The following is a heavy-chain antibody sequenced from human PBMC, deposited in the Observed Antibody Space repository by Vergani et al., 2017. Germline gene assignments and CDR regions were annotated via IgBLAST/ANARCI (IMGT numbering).Heavy chain of an antibody. CDR1: GGSISSGSYY. Sequence: QVQLQESGPGLVKPSQTLSLTCTVSGGSISSGSYYWSWIRQPAGKGLEWIGRIYTSGCTNYNPSLKSRVTISVDTSKNQFSLKLSSVTAADTAVYYCARERFGELLSSDDYYYYGMDVWGQGTTVTVSS. J-gene: IGHJ6*02. D-gene: IGHD3-10*01. CDR3: ARERFGELLSSDDYYYYGMDV. V-gene: IGHV4-61*02. CDR2: IYTSGCT.